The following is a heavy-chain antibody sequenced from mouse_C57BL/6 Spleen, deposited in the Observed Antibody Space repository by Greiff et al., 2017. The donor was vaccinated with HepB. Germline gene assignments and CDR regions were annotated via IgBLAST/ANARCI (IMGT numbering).Heavy chain of an antibody. V-gene: IGHV14-4*01. CDR1: GFNIKDDY. Sequence: VQLQQSGAELVRPGASVKLSCTASGFNIKDDYMHWVKQRPEQGLEWIGWIDPENGDTEYASKFQGKATITADTSSNTAYLQLRSLTSEDTAVYYCTTGATTVVAKGNYFDCWGQGTTLTVSS. CDR3: TTGATTVVAKGNYFDC. D-gene: IGHD1-1*01. CDR2: IDPENGDT. J-gene: IGHJ2*01.